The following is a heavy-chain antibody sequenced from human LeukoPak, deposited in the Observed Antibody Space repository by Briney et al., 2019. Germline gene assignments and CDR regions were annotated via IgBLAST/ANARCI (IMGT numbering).Heavy chain of an antibody. V-gene: IGHV3-53*01. CDR2: LYSGETT. Sequence: GGSLRLSCAASGFTVSTNYMNWVRQAPGRGLEWVSILYSGETTYYADSVKGRFTVSRDSSKNTLFIQMNALRAEDTPVYYCARVGDHYHWYLDVWGRGTLVTVSS. CDR3: ARVGDHYHWYLDV. D-gene: IGHD3-10*01. CDR1: GFTVSTNY. J-gene: IGHJ2*01.